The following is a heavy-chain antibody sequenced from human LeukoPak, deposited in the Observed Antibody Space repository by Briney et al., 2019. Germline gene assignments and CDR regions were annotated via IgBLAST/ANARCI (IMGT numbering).Heavy chain of an antibody. J-gene: IGHJ6*02. CDR1: GGSFSGYY. D-gene: IGHD3-16*01. V-gene: IGHV4-59*01. CDR3: ARESETTLGGYYYGMDV. CDR2: IYNSGSA. Sequence: SETLSLTCAVYGGSFSGYYWSWIRQPPGKGLEWIGYIYNSGSANYNPSLKSRVTISVDTSKNQFSLRLSSVTAADTAVYYCARESETTLGGYYYGMDVWGQGTTVTVSS.